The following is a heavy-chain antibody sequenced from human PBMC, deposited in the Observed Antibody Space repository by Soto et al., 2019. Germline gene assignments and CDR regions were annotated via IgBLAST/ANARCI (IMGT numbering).Heavy chain of an antibody. V-gene: IGHV1-69*02. D-gene: IGHD3-22*01. CDR3: ASPIGYYDSSGWGYFDL. CDR1: GGTFSSYT. CDR2: IIPILGIA. J-gene: IGHJ2*01. Sequence: QVQLVQSGAEVKKPGSSVKVSCKASGGTFSSYTISWVRQAPGQGLEWMGRIIPILGIANYAQKFQGRVTITADKSTSTAYMELSSLRSEDTAVYYCASPIGYYDSSGWGYFDLGGRGTLVTVSS.